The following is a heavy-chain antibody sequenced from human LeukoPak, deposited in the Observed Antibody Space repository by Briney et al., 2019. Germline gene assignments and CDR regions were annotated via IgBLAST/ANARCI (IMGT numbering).Heavy chain of an antibody. J-gene: IGHJ4*02. CDR1: GGSISSYY. D-gene: IGHD4-23*01. V-gene: IGHV4-4*07. CDR3: ARDILSEDGGNSDY. CDR2: IYTSGST. Sequence: TSETLSLTCTDSGGSISSYYWSWIRQPAAKGLELIGRIYTSGSTNYNPSLKSRVTMSVDTSKNQFSLKLSSVTAADTAVYYCARDILSEDGGNSDYWGQGTLVTVSS.